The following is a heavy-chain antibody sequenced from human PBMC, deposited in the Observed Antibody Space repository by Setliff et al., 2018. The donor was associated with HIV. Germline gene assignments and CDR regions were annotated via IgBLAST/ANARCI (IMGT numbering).Heavy chain of an antibody. V-gene: IGHV1-69*10. D-gene: IGHD3-22*01. CDR2: IIPILGIA. Sequence: GASVKVSCKASGGTFSSYAISRVRQAPGQGLEWMGGIIPILGIANYAQKFQGRVTITADKSTSTAYMELSSLRSEDTAVYYCARDYYYDSSGYYTFGADYWGQGTLVTVSS. J-gene: IGHJ4*02. CDR3: ARDYYYDSSGYYTFGADY. CDR1: GGTFSSYA.